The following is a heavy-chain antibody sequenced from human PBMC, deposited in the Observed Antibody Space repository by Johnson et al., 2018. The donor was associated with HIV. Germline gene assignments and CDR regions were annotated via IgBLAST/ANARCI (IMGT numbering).Heavy chain of an antibody. J-gene: IGHJ3*02. V-gene: IGHV3-9*01. D-gene: IGHD2-15*01. CDR3: AKDRTRDIVANGAFDI. CDR1: GFTFDDYA. CDR2: ISWNSGSI. Sequence: EVQLVESGGGLVQPGRSLRLSCAASGFTFDDYAMHWVRQAPGKGLEWVSGISWNSGSIGYADSVKGRFTISRDNAKNSLYLQMNSLRAEDTALYYCAKDRTRDIVANGAFDIWGQGTMVT.